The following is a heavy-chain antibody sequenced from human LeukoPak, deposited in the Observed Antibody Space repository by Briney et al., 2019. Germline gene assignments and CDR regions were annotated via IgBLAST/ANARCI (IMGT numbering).Heavy chain of an antibody. CDR2: IKQDGGEK. CDR3: ARVGARQILEY. CDR1: EFTFSSYW. J-gene: IGHJ4*02. D-gene: IGHD4-17*01. V-gene: IGHV3-7*01. Sequence: GGSLRLSCAASEFTFSSYWMSWVRQAPGKGLEWMANIKQDGGEKYYLDSVKGRFTVSRDNAKNSLYLQMNSLRAEDTAVYYCARVGARQILEYWGQGTLVTVSS.